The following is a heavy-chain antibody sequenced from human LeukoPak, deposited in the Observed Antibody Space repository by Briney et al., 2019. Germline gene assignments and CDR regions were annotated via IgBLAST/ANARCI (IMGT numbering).Heavy chain of an antibody. CDR1: GFTFSSYS. CDR3: ARVVLGDTAMVNNYYYGMDV. D-gene: IGHD5-18*01. CDR2: ISSSSSYI. V-gene: IGHV3-21*04. Sequence: GGSLRLSCAASGFTFSSYSMNWVRQAPGKGLEWVSSISSSSSYIYYADSVKGRFTISRDNAKNSLYLQMNSLRAEDTAVYYCARVVLGDTAMVNNYYYGMDVWGQGTTVTVSS. J-gene: IGHJ6*02.